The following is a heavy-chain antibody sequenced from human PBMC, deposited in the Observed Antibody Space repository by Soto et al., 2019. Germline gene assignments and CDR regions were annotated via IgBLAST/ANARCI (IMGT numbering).Heavy chain of an antibody. CDR1: GFSVSSND. V-gene: IGHV3-53*01. J-gene: IGHJ6*02. D-gene: IGHD5-18*01. Sequence: AGSLRLSFAASGFSVSSNDMSWVRQAPGKGLEWVSVIYSGGNTHYADSVKGLFTISRDNSKNTLYLQMNRLRAEDTAVYYCARDSTWIPYYHYGMDVWGQGTRVTVSS. CDR3: ARDSTWIPYYHYGMDV. CDR2: IYSGGNT.